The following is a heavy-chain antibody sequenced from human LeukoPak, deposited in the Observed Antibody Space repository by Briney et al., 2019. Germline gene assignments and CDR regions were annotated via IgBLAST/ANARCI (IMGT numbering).Heavy chain of an antibody. J-gene: IGHJ3*02. Sequence: RTGGSLRLSCAASDFTFNKDWMNWVRQAPGKGLEWVGRIKSTVDGGTTDYAAPVKGRFTVSRDDSKKTLYLQMYSLKIEDTAVYYCTTGGNVMVADTRAFDIWGQGTMVTVSS. CDR2: IKSTVDGGTT. D-gene: IGHD2-15*01. V-gene: IGHV3-15*07. CDR3: TTGGNVMVADTRAFDI. CDR1: DFTFNKDW.